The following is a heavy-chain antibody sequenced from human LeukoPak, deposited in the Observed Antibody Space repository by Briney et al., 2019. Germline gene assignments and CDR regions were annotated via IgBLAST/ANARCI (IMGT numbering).Heavy chain of an antibody. D-gene: IGHD6-13*01. J-gene: IGHJ1*01. V-gene: IGHV1-2*02. CDR2: INPNSGGT. CDR1: GYTFTSYY. Sequence: ASVKVSCKASGYTFTSYYMHWVRQAPGQGLEWMGWINPNSGGTNYAQKFQGRVTMTRDTSISTAYMELSRLRSDDTAVYYCARGYPLSTTAAGTYFQHWGQGTLVTVSS. CDR3: ARGYPLSTTAAGTYFQH.